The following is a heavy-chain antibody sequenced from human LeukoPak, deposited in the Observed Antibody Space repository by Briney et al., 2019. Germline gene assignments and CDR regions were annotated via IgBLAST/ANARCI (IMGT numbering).Heavy chain of an antibody. D-gene: IGHD4-23*01. Sequence: GGSLRLSCVFSGFTFGDDWMNWVRQAPGKGLEWVANINQGGSDIHFVDSVKGRFTISRDNAKNSLHLQMNSLRAEDTGVYYCPRGLRWTDFWGQGTLVTVSS. V-gene: IGHV3-7*01. CDR1: GFTFGDDW. J-gene: IGHJ4*02. CDR2: INQGGSDI. CDR3: PRGLRWTDF.